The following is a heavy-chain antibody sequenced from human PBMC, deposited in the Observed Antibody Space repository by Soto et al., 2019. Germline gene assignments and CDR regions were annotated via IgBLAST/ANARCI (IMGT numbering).Heavy chain of an antibody. D-gene: IGHD2-21*02. CDR2: IFPRLGTT. V-gene: IGHV1-69*01. CDR1: GGAFNNYP. Sequence: QVQLVQSGAELKTPGSSVSVSCKASGGAFNNYPISWVRQAPGQGLEWVGGIFPRLGTTTYAREVQGRVTMTADESTTTVSMTLTSLRSEDTAIYYCAIDACCCGGDCYSLVYWGQGTLVTVSS. J-gene: IGHJ4*02. CDR3: AIDACCCGGDCYSLVY.